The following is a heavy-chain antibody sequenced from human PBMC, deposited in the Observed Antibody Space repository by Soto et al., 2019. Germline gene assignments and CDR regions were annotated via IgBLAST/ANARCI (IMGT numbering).Heavy chain of an antibody. Sequence: QVQLQESGPGLVKPSETLSLTCTVSGGSISSYYWSWIRQPPGKGLEWIGYIYYSGSTNYNPSLKSRVTISVDTSKNQFSLKLSSVTAADTAVYYCARDATYYYGSGSYYNGFDPWGQGTLVTVSS. V-gene: IGHV4-59*01. D-gene: IGHD3-10*01. CDR3: ARDATYYYGSGSYYNGFDP. J-gene: IGHJ5*02. CDR1: GGSISSYY. CDR2: IYYSGST.